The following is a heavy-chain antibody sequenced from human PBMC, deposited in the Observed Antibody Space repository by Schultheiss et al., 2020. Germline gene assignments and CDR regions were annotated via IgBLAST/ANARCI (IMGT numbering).Heavy chain of an antibody. V-gene: IGHV1-2*06. Sequence: GESLKISCRASGYTFTENYIHWVRQAPGQGLEWMGRINPNSGGTDYAQNFQDRVTVTRDTSFNIVYMELSGLRSDDTAVYYCGRGHSGHDSGDWYFDLWGRGTLVTVSS. CDR2: INPNSGGT. CDR3: GRGHSGHDSGDWYFDL. CDR1: GYTFTENY. D-gene: IGHD5-12*01. J-gene: IGHJ2*01.